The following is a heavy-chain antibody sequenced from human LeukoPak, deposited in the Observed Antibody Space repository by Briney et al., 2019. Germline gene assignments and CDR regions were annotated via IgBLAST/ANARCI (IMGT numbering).Heavy chain of an antibody. Sequence: PGGSQRLSCAASGFTFSSYWMSWVRQAPGKGLEWVANIKQDGSEKYYVDSVKGRFTISRDNAKNTLYLQMNSLRADDTAIYYCAIVPMVRGATYDNWGQGTLVTVSS. CDR3: AIVPMVRGATYDN. CDR2: IKQDGSEK. V-gene: IGHV3-7*05. CDR1: GFTFSSYW. D-gene: IGHD3-10*01. J-gene: IGHJ4*02.